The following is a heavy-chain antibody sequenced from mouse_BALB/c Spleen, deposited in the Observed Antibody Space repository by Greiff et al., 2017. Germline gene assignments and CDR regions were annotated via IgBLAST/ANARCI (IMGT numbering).Heavy chain of an antibody. CDR1: GYSFTGYY. Sequence: LVKTGASVKISCKASGYSFTGYYMHWVKQSHGKSLEWIGYISCYNGATSYNQKFKGKATFTVDTSSSTAYMQFNSLTSEDSAVYYCARGDYRYDHYAMDYWGQGTSVTVSS. D-gene: IGHD2-14*01. V-gene: IGHV1S34*01. CDR2: ISCYNGAT. CDR3: ARGDYRYDHYAMDY. J-gene: IGHJ4*01.